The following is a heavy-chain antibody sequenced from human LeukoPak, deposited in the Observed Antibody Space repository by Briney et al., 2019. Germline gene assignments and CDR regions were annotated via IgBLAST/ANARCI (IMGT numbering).Heavy chain of an antibody. CDR2: INHSGST. D-gene: IGHD4-17*01. CDR1: GGSFSGYY. J-gene: IGHJ4*02. Sequence: PSGTLSLTCAVYGGSFSGYYWSWIRQPPGKGLEWIGEINHSGSTNYNPSLKSRVTISVDTSKNQFSLKLSSVTAADTAVYYCARAVPPPADYWGQGTLVTVSS. CDR3: ARAVPPPADY. V-gene: IGHV4-34*01.